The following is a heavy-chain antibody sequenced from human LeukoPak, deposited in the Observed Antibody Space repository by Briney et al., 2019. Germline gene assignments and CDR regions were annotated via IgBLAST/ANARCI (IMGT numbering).Heavy chain of an antibody. CDR1: GFTFSSYS. J-gene: IGHJ5*01. Sequence: GGSLRLSCAASGFTFSSYSMNWVRQAPGKGLEWVSYISSSSSIIYYADSVKGRFTISRDNAKNSLYLQMNSLRAEDTAVYYCAREAYYDFWSGYSSEDWFDSWGQGTLVTVSS. CDR2: ISSSSSII. D-gene: IGHD3-3*01. V-gene: IGHV3-48*01. CDR3: AREAYYDFWSGYSSEDWFDS.